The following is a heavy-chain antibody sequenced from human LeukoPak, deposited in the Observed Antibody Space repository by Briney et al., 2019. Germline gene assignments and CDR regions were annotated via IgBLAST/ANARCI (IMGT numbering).Heavy chain of an antibody. V-gene: IGHV3-30*18. D-gene: IGHD5-18*01. CDR3: AKDLYSYHNCYYSGMDV. CDR1: GLTFSNYG. CDR2: ISYGGSSK. J-gene: IGHJ6*02. Sequence: GALRHSLVASGLTFSNYGMHGVRPAGGRGVEGVAVISYGGSSKYFAESVKGRLTISTDNSKSTLYIQMNSLRAEDTAVYYCAKDLYSYHNCYYSGMDVWGQGTTVTVSS.